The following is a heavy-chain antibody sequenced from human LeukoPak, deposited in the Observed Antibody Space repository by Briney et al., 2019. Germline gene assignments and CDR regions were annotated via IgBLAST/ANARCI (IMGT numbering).Heavy chain of an antibody. J-gene: IGHJ6*02. CDR2: ISAYNGNT. Sequence: ASVKVSCKASGYTFTSYGISWVRQAPGQGLGWMGWISAYNGNTNYAQKLQGRVTMTTDTSTSTAYMELRSLRSDDTAVYYRARDSITIFGVVITPRGYYGMDVWGQGTTVTVSS. CDR3: ARDSITIFGVVITPRGYYGMDV. V-gene: IGHV1-18*01. D-gene: IGHD3-3*01. CDR1: GYTFTSYG.